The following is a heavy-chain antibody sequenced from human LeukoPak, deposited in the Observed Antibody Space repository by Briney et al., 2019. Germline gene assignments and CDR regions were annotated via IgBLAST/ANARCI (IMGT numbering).Heavy chain of an antibody. D-gene: IGHD6-13*01. CDR2: IYYSGIT. CDR3: ARLQKYSSSPFDY. J-gene: IGHJ4*02. V-gene: IGHV4-61*05. Sequence: SETLSLTCTVSGGSISSSSYYWSWIRQPPGKGLEWIGYIYYSGITNYNPSLKSRVTISVDTSKNQFSLKLSSVTAADTAVYYCARLQKYSSSPFDYWGQGTLVTVSS. CDR1: GGSISSSSYY.